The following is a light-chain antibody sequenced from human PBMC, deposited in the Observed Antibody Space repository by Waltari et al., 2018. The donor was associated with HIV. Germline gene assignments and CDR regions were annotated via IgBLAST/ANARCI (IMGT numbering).Light chain of an antibody. V-gene: IGLV3-19*01. J-gene: IGLJ1*01. Sequence: SSELAQDPAVSVALGQTVKITCQGDSLSKYSANWYQQKPGQAPLLVFYGRNNRRSYIPDLFSVSYSGNTASLTIAGAQAEDEADYYCDSRDSNNKHHVFGTGTKVTV. CDR2: GRN. CDR1: SLSKYS. CDR3: DSRDSNNKHHV.